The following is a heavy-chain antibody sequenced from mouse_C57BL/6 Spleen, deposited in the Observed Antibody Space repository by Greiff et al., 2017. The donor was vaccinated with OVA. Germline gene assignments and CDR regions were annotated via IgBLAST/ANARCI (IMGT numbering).Heavy chain of an antibody. D-gene: IGHD2-14*01. CDR3: ARHGGTGYFDY. J-gene: IGHJ2*01. Sequence: EVKLVESGGGLVKPGGSLKLSCAASGFPFSSYTMSWVRQTPEKRLEWVATISGGGGNTYYPDSVKGRFTISRDNAKNTLYLQMSSLRSEDTALYYCARHGGTGYFDYWGQGTTLTVSS. CDR1: GFPFSSYT. CDR2: ISGGGGNT. V-gene: IGHV5-9*01.